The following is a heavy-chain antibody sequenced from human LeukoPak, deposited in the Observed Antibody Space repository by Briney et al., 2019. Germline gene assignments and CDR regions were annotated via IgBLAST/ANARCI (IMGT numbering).Heavy chain of an antibody. CDR2: ILNDGSNA. D-gene: IGHD2-15*01. CDR1: GFTFSSYG. Sequence: GGSLRLSCAASGFTFSSYGMHWVRQVPGKGLEWLSTILNDGSNAYYADSVKGRFAISRDNSKSTLYLQMNSLRAEDTAVYYCAKRGGSGSFYFLDSWGQGTLVTVSS. V-gene: IGHV3-30*18. J-gene: IGHJ4*02. CDR3: AKRGGSGSFYFLDS.